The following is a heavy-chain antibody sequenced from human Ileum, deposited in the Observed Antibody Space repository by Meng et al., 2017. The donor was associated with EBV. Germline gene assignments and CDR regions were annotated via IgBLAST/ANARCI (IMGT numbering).Heavy chain of an antibody. CDR2: MHPSGST. D-gene: IGHD4-11*01. J-gene: IGHJ4*02. V-gene: IGHV4-4*02. CDR3: AKANDYSLNS. CDR1: GDFISSSLW. Sequence: QVQLKESGPRLVTPSVPLSVPGVVSGDFISSSLWRTCVRQPPGKGLEYIGEMHPSGSTYYNPSLKSRVTISLDTFNNQFFLRLTSLTAADTAVYYCAKANDYSLNSWGQGTLVTVSS.